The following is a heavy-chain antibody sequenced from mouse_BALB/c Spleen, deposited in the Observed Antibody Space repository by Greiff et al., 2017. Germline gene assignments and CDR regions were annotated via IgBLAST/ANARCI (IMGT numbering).Heavy chain of an antibody. CDR2: ISNGGGST. V-gene: IGHV5-12-2*01. CDR1: GFTFSSYT. CDR3: ARQDSPITTVVATGDY. D-gene: IGHD1-1*01. Sequence: EVKLVESGGGLVQPGGSLTLSCAASGFTFSSYTMSWVRQTPEKRLEWVAYISNGGGSTYYPDTVKGPFTISRDNAKNTLYLQMSSLKSEDTAMYYCARQDSPITTVVATGDYWGQGTSVTVSS. J-gene: IGHJ4*01.